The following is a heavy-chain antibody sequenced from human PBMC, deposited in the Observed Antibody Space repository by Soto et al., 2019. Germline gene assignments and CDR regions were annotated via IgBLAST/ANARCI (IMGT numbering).Heavy chain of an antibody. CDR2: IYYSGST. CDR3: AREEQQLVYFDY. J-gene: IGHJ4*02. V-gene: IGHV4-30-4*01. Sequence: SETLSLTCIVSGGSISSGDYYLSWIRQPPGKGLEWIGYIYYSGSTYYNPSLKSRVTISVDTSKNQFSLKLSSVTAADTAVYYCAREEQQLVYFDYWGQGTLVTVSS. D-gene: IGHD6-13*01. CDR1: GGSISSGDYY.